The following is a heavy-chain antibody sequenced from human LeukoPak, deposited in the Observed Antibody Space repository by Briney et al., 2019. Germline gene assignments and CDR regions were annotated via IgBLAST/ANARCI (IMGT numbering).Heavy chain of an antibody. Sequence: ASVKVSCKASGYTFTSYYMHWVRQAPRQGLEWMGIINPSGGSTSYAQKFQGRVTMTRDTSTSTVYMELSSLRSEDTAVYYCARIGYGGNSEGIVSDDWGQGTLVTVSS. J-gene: IGHJ4*02. CDR1: GYTFTSYY. CDR2: INPSGGST. D-gene: IGHD4-23*01. V-gene: IGHV1-46*01. CDR3: ARIGYGGNSEGIVSDD.